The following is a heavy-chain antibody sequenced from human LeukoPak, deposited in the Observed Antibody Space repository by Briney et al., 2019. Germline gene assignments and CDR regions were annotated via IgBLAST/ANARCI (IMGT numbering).Heavy chain of an antibody. CDR3: ARDPPAAYYDILTGYQTNDY. D-gene: IGHD3-9*01. V-gene: IGHV3-23*01. CDR1: GFIFSNYA. CDR2: ISGDGGST. Sequence: GGSLRLSGAASGFIFSNYAMSWVRQAPGKGLECVSVISGDGGSTYYADSVKGRFTISRDNSKNTLYLQMNSLRAEDTAVYYCARDPPAAYYDILTGYQTNDYWGQGTLVTVSS. J-gene: IGHJ4*02.